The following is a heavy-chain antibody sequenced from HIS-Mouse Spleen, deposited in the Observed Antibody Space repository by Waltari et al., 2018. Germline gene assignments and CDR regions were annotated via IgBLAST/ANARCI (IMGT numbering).Heavy chain of an antibody. Sequence: QLQLQESGPGLVKPSETLSLTCTVSGGPISSSSYYWGWIRQPPGKGLEWIGSIYYSGSTYYNPSLKSRVTISVDTSKNQVSLKLSSVTAADTAVYYCAREIPYSSSWYDWYFDLWGRGTLVTVSS. CDR1: GGPISSSSYY. V-gene: IGHV4-39*07. D-gene: IGHD6-13*01. CDR2: IYYSGST. J-gene: IGHJ2*01. CDR3: AREIPYSSSWYDWYFDL.